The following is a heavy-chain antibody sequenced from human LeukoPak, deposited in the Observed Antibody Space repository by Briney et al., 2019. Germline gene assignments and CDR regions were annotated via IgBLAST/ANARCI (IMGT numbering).Heavy chain of an antibody. CDR1: GYRFTSYW. CDR3: ARKGGATPGY. V-gene: IGHV5-10-1*01. Sequence: GESLRISFKGSGYRFTSYWISWVRQMPGKGLEWVGRIDRSDSYSNHRPSCEGHVTLPADRSTNPAYLQWSSLKAPDTAMYYCARKGGATPGYWGQGTLVTVSS. CDR2: IDRSDSYS. J-gene: IGHJ4*02. D-gene: IGHD1-26*01.